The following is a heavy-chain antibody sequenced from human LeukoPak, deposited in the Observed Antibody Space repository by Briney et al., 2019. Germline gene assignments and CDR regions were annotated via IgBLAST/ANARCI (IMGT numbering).Heavy chain of an antibody. Sequence: PGGSLRLSCAASGFTFSNYAMSWVRQAPGKGLEWVSGISDVEYSTYYTDSVKGRFTISRDNSKNTVYQEMNNLRAEDTAVYFCARHDSYIPYWGQGSLVTVSS. J-gene: IGHJ4*02. CDR2: ISDVEYST. CDR1: GFTFSNYA. D-gene: IGHD3-10*01. V-gene: IGHV3-23*01. CDR3: ARHDSYIPY.